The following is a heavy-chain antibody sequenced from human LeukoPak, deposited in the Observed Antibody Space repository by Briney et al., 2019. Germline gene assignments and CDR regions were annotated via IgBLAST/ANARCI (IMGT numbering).Heavy chain of an antibody. D-gene: IGHD7-27*01. J-gene: IGHJ5*02. CDR1: GGSISSSSYY. CDR3: ARASQGLGMGKLLP. CDR2: IYHSGST. V-gene: IGHV4-39*07. Sequence: PSETLSLTCTVSGGSISSSSYYWGWIRQPPGKGLEWIGSIYHSGSTYYNLSLKSRVTISVDTSKNQFSLKLSSVTAADTAVYYCARASQGLGMGKLLPWGQGTLVTVSS.